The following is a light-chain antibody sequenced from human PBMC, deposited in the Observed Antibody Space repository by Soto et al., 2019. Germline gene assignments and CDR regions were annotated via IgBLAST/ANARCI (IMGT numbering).Light chain of an antibody. CDR1: QSVSTY. J-gene: IGKJ5*01. CDR3: QQRSNWIT. Sequence: LTKAPSTLSLSPGERATLSCRASQSVSTYLAWYQQKPGQAPRLLIYDASNRATGIPARFSGSGSGTDFTLTISSLEPEDFAVYYCQQRSNWITFGQGTRLEI. CDR2: DAS. V-gene: IGKV3-11*01.